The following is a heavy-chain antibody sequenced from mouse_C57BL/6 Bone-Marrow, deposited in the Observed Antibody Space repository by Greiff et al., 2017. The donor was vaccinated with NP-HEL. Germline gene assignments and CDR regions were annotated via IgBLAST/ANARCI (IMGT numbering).Heavy chain of an antibody. CDR1: GFTFNTYA. CDR3: VRGEMGFAY. Sequence: EVKLQESGGGLVQPKGSLKLSCAASGFTFNTYAMHWVSQAPGQGLEWVARIRRKSSNYATYYADTVKDRFTISRDDSPSMLYLQMNNLKTEGTAMYYCVRGEMGFAYWGQGTLVTVSA. J-gene: IGHJ3*01. CDR2: IRRKSSNYAT. V-gene: IGHV10-3*01.